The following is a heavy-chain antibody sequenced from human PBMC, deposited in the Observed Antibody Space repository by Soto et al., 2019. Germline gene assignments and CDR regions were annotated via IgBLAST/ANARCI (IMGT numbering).Heavy chain of an antibody. Sequence: GGSLRLSCAASGFTFSSYWMSWVRQAPGKGLEWVANIKQDGSEKYYVDSVKGRFTISRDNAKNSLYLQMNSLRAKDTAVYYCARDLRFLEWSPMSDYGMDVWGQGTTVTVSS. CDR1: GFTFSSYW. V-gene: IGHV3-7*05. D-gene: IGHD3-3*01. CDR3: ARDLRFLEWSPMSDYGMDV. J-gene: IGHJ6*02. CDR2: IKQDGSEK.